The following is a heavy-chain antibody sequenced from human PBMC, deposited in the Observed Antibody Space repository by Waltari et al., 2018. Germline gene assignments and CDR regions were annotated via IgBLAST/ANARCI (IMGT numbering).Heavy chain of an antibody. D-gene: IGHD5-18*01. CDR2: IYYSGST. V-gene: IGHV4-59*08. J-gene: IGHJ5*02. Sequence: QVQLQESGPGLVKPSETLSLTCTVSGGSISSYYWSWIRQPPGKGLEWIGYIYYSGSTNYTPSLKSRVTISVDTSKNQFSLKLSSVTAADTAVYYCARSPTGGYSYGFDPWGQGTLVTVSS. CDR1: GGSISSYY. CDR3: ARSPTGGYSYGFDP.